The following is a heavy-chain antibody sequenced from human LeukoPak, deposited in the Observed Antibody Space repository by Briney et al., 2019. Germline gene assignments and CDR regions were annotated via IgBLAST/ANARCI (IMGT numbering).Heavy chain of an antibody. CDR3: ARDRPHSSGYYPYFDY. CDR2: ISAYNGNT. Sequence: ASVKVSCKASGYTFTSYGISWVRQAPGQGLEWMGWISAYNGNTNYAQKLQGRVTMTTDTSTSTAYMELRSLRSDDMAVYYCARDRPHSSGYYPYFDYWGQGTLVTVSS. J-gene: IGHJ4*02. D-gene: IGHD3-22*01. CDR1: GYTFTSYG. V-gene: IGHV1-18*03.